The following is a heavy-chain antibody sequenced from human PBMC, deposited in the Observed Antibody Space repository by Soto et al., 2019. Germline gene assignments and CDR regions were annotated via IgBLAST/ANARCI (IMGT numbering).Heavy chain of an antibody. D-gene: IGHD3-10*01. CDR1: GFSLNTGGVT. V-gene: IGHV2-5*02. CDR3: AHSPAPRVYFQH. Sequence: ESGPTLVNPTQPLTLTCVFSGFSLNTGGVTVGWIRQPPGKALEWVALIYWDDGKRYSPSLKSRLTITKETSRNQVVLTMTNVDPEDTATYFCAHSPAPRVYFQHWGEGTLVTVSS. CDR2: IYWDDGK. J-gene: IGHJ1*01.